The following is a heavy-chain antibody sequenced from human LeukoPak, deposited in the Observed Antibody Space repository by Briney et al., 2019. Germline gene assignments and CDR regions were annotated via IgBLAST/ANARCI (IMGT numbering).Heavy chain of an antibody. J-gene: IGHJ4*02. CDR2: ISGGHGGT. Sequence: GGSLRLSCITSGFIFDDFGMAWVRQRPGKGLEWVSSISGGHGGTYYADSVKGRLTISRDDSKNTLYLQVNSLRAEDTAVYYCARGQYASGWNSGNYWGQGTLVTVSS. CDR3: ARGQYASGWNSGNY. D-gene: IGHD1/OR15-1a*01. CDR1: GFIFDDFG. V-gene: IGHV3-23*01.